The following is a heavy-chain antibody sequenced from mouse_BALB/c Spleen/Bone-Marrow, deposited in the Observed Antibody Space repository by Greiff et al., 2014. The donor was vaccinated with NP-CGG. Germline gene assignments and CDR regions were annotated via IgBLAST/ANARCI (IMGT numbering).Heavy chain of an antibody. CDR2: INPGSGGT. Sequence: QVQLKESGAELVRPGTSVKVSCKASGYAFTYYLIEWVKQRPGQGLEWIGVINPGSGGTNFNEKFKGKATLTVDKSSSTAYMQLSSLTSDDSAVYFCARSYYGHPKYYAMDYWGQGTSVTVSS. CDR1: GYAFTYYL. J-gene: IGHJ4*01. CDR3: ARSYYGHPKYYAMDY. D-gene: IGHD1-2*01. V-gene: IGHV1-54*03.